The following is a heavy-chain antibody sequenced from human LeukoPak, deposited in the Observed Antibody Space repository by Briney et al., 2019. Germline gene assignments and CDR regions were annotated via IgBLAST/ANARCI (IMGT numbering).Heavy chain of an antibody. Sequence: GASVKLSCKASGGAFSSYAISWVRQAPGQGLEWRGRIIPILGIANYAQKFQGRVTITADKSTSTAYMELSSLRSEDTTVYYCARQYSSSSDYWGQGTLVTVSS. CDR1: GGAFSSYA. CDR3: ARQYSSSSDY. D-gene: IGHD6-6*01. CDR2: IIPILGIA. V-gene: IGHV1-69*04. J-gene: IGHJ4*02.